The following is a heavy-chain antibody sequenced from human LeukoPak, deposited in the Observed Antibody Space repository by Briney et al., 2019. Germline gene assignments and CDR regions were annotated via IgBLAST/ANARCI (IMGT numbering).Heavy chain of an antibody. CDR3: ARGPVRDGYNRLFDY. CDR2: INPSGGST. J-gene: IGHJ4*02. Sequence: ASVKVSCKASGYTFTSYYMHWVRQAPGQGLEWMGIINPSGGSTSYAQKFQGRATMTRDTSTSTVYMELSSLRSEDTAVYYCARGPVRDGYNRLFDYWGQGTLVTVSS. V-gene: IGHV1-46*01. CDR1: GYTFTSYY. D-gene: IGHD5-24*01.